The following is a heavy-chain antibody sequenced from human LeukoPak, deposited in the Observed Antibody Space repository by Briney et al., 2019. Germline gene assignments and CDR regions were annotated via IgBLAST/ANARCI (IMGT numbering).Heavy chain of an antibody. J-gene: IGHJ5*02. CDR3: ATLLSLNWFDP. CDR1: VGSFSDYY. D-gene: IGHD3-10*01. CDR2: INHGGNT. V-gene: IGHV4-34*01. Sequence: SETLSLTCAVYVGSFSDYYWSWIRQPPGKGLEWIGEINHGGNTTYNPSLKSRVTMSVDTSKNQFSLKLSSVTAADTAVYYCATLLSLNWFDPWGQGTLVTVSS.